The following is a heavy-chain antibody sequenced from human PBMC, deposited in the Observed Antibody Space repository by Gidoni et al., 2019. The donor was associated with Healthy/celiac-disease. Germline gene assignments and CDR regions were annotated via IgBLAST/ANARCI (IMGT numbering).Heavy chain of an antibody. CDR1: GYTFTGYY. CDR3: ARVRLFIRRSVTMVRGVIITRGPMDV. CDR2: INPNSGGT. V-gene: IGHV1-2*02. D-gene: IGHD3-10*01. J-gene: IGHJ6*02. Sequence: QVQLVQSGAEVKKPGASVKVSCKASGYTFTGYYLHWVRQAPGQGLEWMGWINPNSGGTNYAQKCQGRVTMTRDTSISTAYMELSRLRSDDTAVYYCARVRLFIRRSVTMVRGVIITRGPMDVWGQGTTVTVSS.